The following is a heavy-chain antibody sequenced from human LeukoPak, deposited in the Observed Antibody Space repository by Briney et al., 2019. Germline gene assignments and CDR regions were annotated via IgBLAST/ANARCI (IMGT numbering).Heavy chain of an antibody. CDR1: GFTFSDHY. D-gene: IGHD5-18*01. CDR3: AREVDTCFDY. CDR2: ISSSSSYI. V-gene: IGHV3-21*01. Sequence: PGGSLRLSCAASGFTFSDHYMDWVRQAPGKGLEWVSSISSSSSYIYYADSVKGRFTISRDNAKNSLYLQMNSLRAEDTAVYYCAREVDTCFDYWGQGTLVTVSS. J-gene: IGHJ4*02.